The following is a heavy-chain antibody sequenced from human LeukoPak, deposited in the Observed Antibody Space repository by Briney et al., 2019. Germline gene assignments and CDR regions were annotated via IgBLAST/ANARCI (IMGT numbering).Heavy chain of an antibody. D-gene: IGHD4-17*01. CDR3: ARAVSTALDY. Sequence: PGGSLRLSCAASGFTFSNYWMTWVRQAPGKGLEWVANIKEDGSEKKYVDSVKGRFTIFRDNAKNSLYLQMNSLRAGDTAVYFCARAVSTALDYWGQGALVTVSS. V-gene: IGHV3-7*01. CDR2: IKEDGSEK. CDR1: GFTFSNYW. J-gene: IGHJ4*02.